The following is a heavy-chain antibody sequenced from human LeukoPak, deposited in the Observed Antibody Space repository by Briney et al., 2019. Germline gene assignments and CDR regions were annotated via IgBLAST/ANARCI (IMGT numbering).Heavy chain of an antibody. D-gene: IGHD4-17*01. V-gene: IGHV1-69*06. J-gene: IGHJ3*02. Sequence: SVKVSCKASGYTFTSYDINWVRQAPGQGLEWMGGIIPIFGTANYAQKFQGRVTITADKSTSTAYMELSSLRSEDTAVYYCASMDYGDYGAFDIWGQGTMVTVSS. CDR1: GYTFTSYD. CDR3: ASMDYGDYGAFDI. CDR2: IIPIFGTA.